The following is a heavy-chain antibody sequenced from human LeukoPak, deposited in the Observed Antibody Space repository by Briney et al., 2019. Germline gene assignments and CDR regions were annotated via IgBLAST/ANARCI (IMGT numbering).Heavy chain of an antibody. CDR3: ARDGDYGGNSELYYYYYMDV. D-gene: IGHD4-23*01. Sequence: GGSLRLSCAASGFTFSNYSLTWVRQTPGKGLEWVSSISRSSSYIYYADSVKGRFTISRDNAKNPLNLQMNSLRAEDTAVYYCARDGDYGGNSELYYYYYMDVWGKGTTVTVSS. CDR1: GFTFSNYS. J-gene: IGHJ6*03. V-gene: IGHV3-21*01. CDR2: ISRSSSYI.